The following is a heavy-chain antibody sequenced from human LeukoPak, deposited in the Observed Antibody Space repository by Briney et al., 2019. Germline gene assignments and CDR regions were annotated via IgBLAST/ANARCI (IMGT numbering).Heavy chain of an antibody. Sequence: PSETLSLTCAVYGGSFSGYYWSWIRQPPGKGLEWIGEINHSGSTNYNPSLKSRVTISVDTSKNQFSLKLSSVTAADTAVYYCARAKPVYSSSWYRYYYYYMDVWGKGTTVTISS. D-gene: IGHD6-13*01. CDR2: INHSGST. J-gene: IGHJ6*03. V-gene: IGHV4-34*01. CDR1: GGSFSGYY. CDR3: ARAKPVYSSSWYRYYYYYMDV.